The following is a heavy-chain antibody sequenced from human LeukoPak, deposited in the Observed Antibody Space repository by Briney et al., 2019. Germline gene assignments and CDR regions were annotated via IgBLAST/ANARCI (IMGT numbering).Heavy chain of an antibody. CDR1: GFTFSSYG. D-gene: IGHD1-7*01. J-gene: IGHJ4*02. V-gene: IGHV3-74*01. CDR3: ARSPPYNWNYGNYFDY. CDR2: INSDGSST. Sequence: GGSLRLSCAASGFTFSSYGMHWVRQAPGKGLEWVSRINSDGSSTSYADSVKGRFTISRDNAKDTLYLQMNSLRAEDTAVYYCARSPPYNWNYGNYFDYWGQGTLVTVSS.